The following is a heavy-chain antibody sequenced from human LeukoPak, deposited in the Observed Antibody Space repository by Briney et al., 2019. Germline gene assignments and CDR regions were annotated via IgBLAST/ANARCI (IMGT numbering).Heavy chain of an antibody. Sequence: GGSLRLSCAASGFTFSTYWMGWVRQAPGKGLEWVANIKEDGSEKYYLDSVKGRFTISRDNAQNSLHLEMNSLRAEDTAVYYCARGSRPEVATILYDKWGQGTLITVSP. V-gene: IGHV3-7*01. CDR3: ARGSRPEVATILYDK. D-gene: IGHD5-12*01. CDR2: IKEDGSEK. J-gene: IGHJ4*02. CDR1: GFTFSTYW.